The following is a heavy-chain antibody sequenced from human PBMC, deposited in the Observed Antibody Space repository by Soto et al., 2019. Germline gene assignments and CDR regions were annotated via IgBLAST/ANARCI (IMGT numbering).Heavy chain of an antibody. J-gene: IGHJ6*03. Sequence: ASVKVSCKASGYTFTSYYMHWVRQAPGQGLEWMGIINPSGGSTSYAQKFQGRVTMTRDTSTSTVYMELSSPRSEDTAVYYCARDRVTSGAYYYYYMDVWGKGTTVTVSS. CDR1: GYTFTSYY. D-gene: IGHD3-16*02. V-gene: IGHV1-46*03. CDR2: INPSGGST. CDR3: ARDRVTSGAYYYYYMDV.